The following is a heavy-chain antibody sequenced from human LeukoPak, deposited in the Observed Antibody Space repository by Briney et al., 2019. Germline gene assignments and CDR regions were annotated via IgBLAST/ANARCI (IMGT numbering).Heavy chain of an antibody. J-gene: IGHJ6*02. CDR2: ISSSSSYI. CDR3: ARDRDVTYYYYSMDV. D-gene: IGHD3-10*01. CDR1: GFTFSSYS. V-gene: IGHV3-21*01. Sequence: GGSLRLSCAASGFTFSSYSMNWVRQAPGKGLEWVSSISSSSSYIYYADSVKGRFTISRDNAKNSLYLQMNSLRAEDTAVYYCARDRDVTYYYYSMDVWGQGTTVTVSS.